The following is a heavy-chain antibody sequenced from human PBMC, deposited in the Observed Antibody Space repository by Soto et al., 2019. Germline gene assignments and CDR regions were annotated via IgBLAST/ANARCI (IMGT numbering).Heavy chain of an antibody. CDR3: AHRVLRTVFGLVTPTAIYFDF. CDR1: GFSLTTSGVG. Sequence: QITLNESGPTVVRPTETLTLTCRFSGFSLTTSGVGVGWIRQSPGKAPEWLALIYWDDDKRYSASLKSRLTTTNDTSKNQVVLTVSHLDPTHTATYYCAHRVLRTVFGLVTPTAIYFDFWGQGTPVAVSS. V-gene: IGHV2-5*02. D-gene: IGHD3-3*01. CDR2: IYWDDDK. J-gene: IGHJ4*02.